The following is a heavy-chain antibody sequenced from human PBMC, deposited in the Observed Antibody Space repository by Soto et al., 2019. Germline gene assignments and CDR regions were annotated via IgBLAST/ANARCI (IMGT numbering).Heavy chain of an antibody. V-gene: IGHV1-18*01. CDR1: GYTFTNYD. J-gene: IGHJ5*02. CDR2: ISAYNGDT. CDR3: ARSGLPDPVVVVGHTPFDP. D-gene: IGHD2-15*01. Sequence: ASVKVSCKASGYTFTNYDINWVRQAPGQGLEWMGWISAYNGDTNYAQKLQGRVTMTTDTSTSTAYMELRSLRSDDTAVYYCARSGLPDPVVVVGHTPFDPWGQGTLVTVSS.